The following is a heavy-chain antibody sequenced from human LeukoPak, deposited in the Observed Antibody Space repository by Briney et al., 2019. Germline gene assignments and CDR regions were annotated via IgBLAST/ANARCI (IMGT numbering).Heavy chain of an antibody. CDR3: ASGGEWEPCVDY. CDR1: GFTVSSNY. CDR2: IYSGGNT. J-gene: IGHJ4*02. Sequence: GGSLRLSCAASGFTVSSNYMSWVRQAPGKGLEWVSVIYSGGNTYYADSVRGRFTISRDNSKNTLYLQMNSLRAEDTAVYYCASGGEWEPCVDYWGQGTLVTVSS. D-gene: IGHD1-26*01. V-gene: IGHV3-53*01.